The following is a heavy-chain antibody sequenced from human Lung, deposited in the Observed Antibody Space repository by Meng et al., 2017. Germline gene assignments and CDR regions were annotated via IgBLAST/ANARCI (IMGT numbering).Heavy chain of an antibody. V-gene: IGHV3-23*01. D-gene: IGHD6-6*01. Sequence: EVQLLESGGGLVQPGGSPRLSCVASGFTFSSYAMTLVRQAPGKGLEWVSSISGSGGSTYYADSVRGRFTISRDNSKNTVYLQMNSLRAEDTAIYYCVRRIEYSSSSGYWGQGTLVTVSS. CDR3: VRRIEYSSSSGY. CDR2: ISGSGGST. J-gene: IGHJ4*02. CDR1: GFTFSSYA.